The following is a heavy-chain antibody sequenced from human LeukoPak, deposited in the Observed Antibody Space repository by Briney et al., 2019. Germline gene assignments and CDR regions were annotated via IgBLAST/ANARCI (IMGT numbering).Heavy chain of an antibody. Sequence: SETLSLTCAVYGESFSDYYWSWIRQPPGKGLEWIGYIYYSGSTNYNPSLKSRVTISVDTSKNQFSLKLSSVTAADTAVYYCARTTVAVDAFDIWGQGTMVAVSS. CDR2: IYYSGST. V-gene: IGHV4-59*01. D-gene: IGHD4-23*01. J-gene: IGHJ3*02. CDR3: ARTTVAVDAFDI. CDR1: GESFSDYY.